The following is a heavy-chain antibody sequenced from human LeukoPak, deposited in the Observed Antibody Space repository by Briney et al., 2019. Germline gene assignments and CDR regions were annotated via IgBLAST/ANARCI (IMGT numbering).Heavy chain of an antibody. Sequence: PGGSLRLSCAASGFTFSSYAMSWVRQAPGKGLEWVSAISGSGGSTYYADSVEGRFTISRDNSKNTLYLQMNSLRAEDTAVYYCAKDLKVRGVINFDYWGQGTLVTVSS. V-gene: IGHV3-23*01. CDR1: GFTFSSYA. CDR2: ISGSGGST. J-gene: IGHJ4*02. D-gene: IGHD3-10*01. CDR3: AKDLKVRGVINFDY.